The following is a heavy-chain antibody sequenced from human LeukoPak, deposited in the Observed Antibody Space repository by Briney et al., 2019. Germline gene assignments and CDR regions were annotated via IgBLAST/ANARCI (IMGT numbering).Heavy chain of an antibody. D-gene: IGHD6-19*01. CDR3: ARDPRIAVAGMTYYYGMDV. Sequence: SETLSLTCTVSGGSISSYYWSWIRQPPGKGLEWIGYIYYSGSTNYNPPLKSRVTISVDTSKNQFSLKLSSVTAADTAVYYCARDPRIAVAGMTYYYGMDVWGQGTTVTVSS. V-gene: IGHV4-59*01. CDR1: GGSISSYY. CDR2: IYYSGST. J-gene: IGHJ6*02.